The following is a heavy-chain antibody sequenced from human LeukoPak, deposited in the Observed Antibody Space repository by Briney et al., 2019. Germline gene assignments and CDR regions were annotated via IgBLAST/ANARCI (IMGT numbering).Heavy chain of an antibody. D-gene: IGHD2-2*01. V-gene: IGHV4-31*03. CDR2: IYYSGST. Sequence: SETLSLTCTVSGGSISSGGYYWSWMRQHPGKGLEWIGYIYYSGSTYYNPSLKSRVTISGDTSKNQFSLKLSSVTAADTAVYYCASKYCSSTSWKDMGSWCNWFDPWGQGTLVTVSS. CDR1: GGSISSGGYY. J-gene: IGHJ5*02. CDR3: ASKYCSSTSWKDMGSWCNWFDP.